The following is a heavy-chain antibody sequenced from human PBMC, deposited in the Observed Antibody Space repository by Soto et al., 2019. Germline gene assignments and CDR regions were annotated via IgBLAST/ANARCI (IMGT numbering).Heavy chain of an antibody. Sequence: VASVKVSCKASGYTFTSYYRHWVRQAPGQGLEWMGIINPSGGSTSYAQKFQGRVTMTRDTSTSTVYMELSSLRSEDTAVYYCASEITMVRGVIGFDYWGQGTLVTVSS. D-gene: IGHD3-10*01. J-gene: IGHJ4*02. CDR2: INPSGGST. V-gene: IGHV1-46*01. CDR3: ASEITMVRGVIGFDY. CDR1: GYTFTSYY.